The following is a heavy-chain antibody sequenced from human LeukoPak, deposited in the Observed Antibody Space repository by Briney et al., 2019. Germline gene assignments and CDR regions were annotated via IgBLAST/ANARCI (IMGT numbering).Heavy chain of an antibody. V-gene: IGHV3-30*18. Sequence: GGSLRLSCAASGFTFSSYGMHWVRQAPGKGLEWVAVISHDGSNKYYADSVKGRFTISRDNSKNTLYLQMNSLRAEDTAVYYCAKGHSSSWYYFDYWGQGTLVTVSS. CDR3: AKGHSSSWYYFDY. CDR2: ISHDGSNK. CDR1: GFTFSSYG. D-gene: IGHD6-13*01. J-gene: IGHJ4*02.